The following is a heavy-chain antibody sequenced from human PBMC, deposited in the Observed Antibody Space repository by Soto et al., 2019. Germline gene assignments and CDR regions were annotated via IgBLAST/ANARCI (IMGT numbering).Heavy chain of an antibody. CDR3: AKAAPGTMGAFDI. V-gene: IGHV5-51*01. J-gene: IGHJ3*02. Sequence: GESLKVSCKGSGYSFSTYWIGWGRQMPGKGLEWMGIINPGDSDTRYSPSFEGQVTISADKSISTAYVQWNSLKAPDTAMYYCAKAAPGTMGAFDIWGQGTMVTVS. D-gene: IGHD6-13*01. CDR1: GYSFSTYW. CDR2: INPGDSDT.